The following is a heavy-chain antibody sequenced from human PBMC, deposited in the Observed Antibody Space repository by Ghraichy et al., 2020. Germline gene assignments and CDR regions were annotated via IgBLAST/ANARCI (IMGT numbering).Heavy chain of an antibody. CDR3: AKVPTGEGEVYWYYDL. V-gene: IGHV3-23*01. CDR2: ISGSGGTT. Sequence: GGSLRLSCAASGFTFRNYAMSWVRQAPGKGLEWVSAISGSGGTTYYADSVKGRFTISRDNSKNTLYLQMNSLRVEDTAVYYCAKVPTGEGEVYWYYDLWGRGTLATVSS. D-gene: IGHD7-27*01. J-gene: IGHJ2*01. CDR1: GFTFRNYA.